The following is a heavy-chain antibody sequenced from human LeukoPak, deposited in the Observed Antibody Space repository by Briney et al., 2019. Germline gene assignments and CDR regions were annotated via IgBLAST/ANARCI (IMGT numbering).Heavy chain of an antibody. CDR3: AKQWDLTLDY. J-gene: IGHJ4*02. CDR2: ISGSGGST. CDR1: GFTFSSYA. V-gene: IGHV3-23*01. Sequence: GGSLKLSCVASGFTFSSYAMSWVRQAPGKGLEWVSAISGSGGSTYYADSVKGRFTISRDNSKNTLYLQMNSLRAEDTAVYYCAKQWDLTLDYWGQGTLVTVSS. D-gene: IGHD1-26*01.